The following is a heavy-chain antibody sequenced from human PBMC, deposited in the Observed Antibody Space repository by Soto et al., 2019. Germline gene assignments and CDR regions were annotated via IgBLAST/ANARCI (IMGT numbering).Heavy chain of an antibody. CDR2: IIPIFGTA. CDR3: ARDLMTTATHYYYYGMDV. Sequence: ASVKVSCKASGGTFSSYAISWVRQAPGQGLEWMGGIIPIFGTANYAQKFQGRVTITADESTSTAYMELSSLRSEDTAVYYCARDLMTTATHYYYYGMDVWGQGTTVTVYS. J-gene: IGHJ6*02. D-gene: IGHD4-4*01. CDR1: GGTFSSYA. V-gene: IGHV1-69*13.